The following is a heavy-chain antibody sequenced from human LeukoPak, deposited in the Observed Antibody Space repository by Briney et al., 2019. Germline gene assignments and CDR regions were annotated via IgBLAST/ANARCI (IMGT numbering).Heavy chain of an antibody. Sequence: GGSLRLSCAASEFTFSSYGMHWVRQAPGKGLEWVAVISYDGSNKYYADSVKGRSTISRDNSKNTLYLQMNSLRAEDTAVYYCAKDRYSSGWYGLDYWGQGTLVTVSS. CDR2: ISYDGSNK. J-gene: IGHJ4*02. D-gene: IGHD6-19*01. V-gene: IGHV3-30*18. CDR3: AKDRYSSGWYGLDY. CDR1: EFTFSSYG.